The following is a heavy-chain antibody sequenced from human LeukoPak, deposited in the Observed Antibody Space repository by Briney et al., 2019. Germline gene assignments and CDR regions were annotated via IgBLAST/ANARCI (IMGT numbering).Heavy chain of an antibody. CDR3: ARDGGSRGSSWFDP. V-gene: IGHV4-31*03. Sequence: PSETLSLTCTVSGGSISSGGYYWRWIRQHPGKGLEWIGYIYYSGSTYYNPSLKSRVTISVDTSKNQFSLKLSSVTAADTAVYYCARDGGSRGSSWFDPWGQGTLVTVSS. D-gene: IGHD3-16*01. CDR1: GGSISSGGYY. CDR2: IYYSGST. J-gene: IGHJ5*02.